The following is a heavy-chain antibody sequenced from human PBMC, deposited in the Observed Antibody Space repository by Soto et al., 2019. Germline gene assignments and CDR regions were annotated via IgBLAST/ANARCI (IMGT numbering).Heavy chain of an antibody. CDR1: GFTFSGYS. J-gene: IGHJ6*02. Sequence: EVQLVESGGGLVQPGGSLRLSCAASGFTFSGYSMNWVRQAPGKGLEWVSYISSSSRTIYYADSVKGRFTISRDNANNSLYLQMNSLRDEDAAVYYCARDIGCSGGRCYDYGMDVWGQGTTVTVSS. V-gene: IGHV3-48*02. CDR2: ISSSSRTI. CDR3: ARDIGCSGGRCYDYGMDV. D-gene: IGHD2-15*01.